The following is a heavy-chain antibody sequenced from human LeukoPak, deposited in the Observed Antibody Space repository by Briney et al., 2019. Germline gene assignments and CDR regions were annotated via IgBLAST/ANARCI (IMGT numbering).Heavy chain of an antibody. CDR1: GFTFSSCG. J-gene: IGHJ4*02. Sequence: GGSLRLSCAASGFTFSSCGMHWVRQAPGKGLEWVAFIRYDGSNKYYADSVKGRFTISRDNSKNTLYLQMNSLRAEDTAVYYCAKDPRRSAVRGVAYFDYWGQGTLVTVSS. CDR3: AKDPRRSAVRGVAYFDY. CDR2: IRYDGSNK. V-gene: IGHV3-30*02. D-gene: IGHD3-10*01.